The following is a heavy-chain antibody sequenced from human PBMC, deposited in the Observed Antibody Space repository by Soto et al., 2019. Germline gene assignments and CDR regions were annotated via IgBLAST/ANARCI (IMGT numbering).Heavy chain of an antibody. D-gene: IGHD3-22*01. Sequence: GASVKVSCKASGYTFTSYYMHWVRQAPGQGLEWMGIINPSGGSTSYAQKFQGRVTMTRDTSTSTVYMELSSLRSEDTAVYYCARNHFRYYYDSSGDDAFDIWGQGRMVTVSS. CDR2: INPSGGST. CDR3: ARNHFRYYYDSSGDDAFDI. V-gene: IGHV1-46*01. CDR1: GYTFTSYY. J-gene: IGHJ3*02.